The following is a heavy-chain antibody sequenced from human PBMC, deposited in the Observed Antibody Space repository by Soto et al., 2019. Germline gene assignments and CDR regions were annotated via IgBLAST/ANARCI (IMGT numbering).Heavy chain of an antibody. CDR1: RFTFSNYA. Sequence: PGGSLRLSCAASRFTFSNYAMSWVRQAPGKGLEWVSAISGSGGSTYYADSVKGRFTISRDNSKNTLYLQMNSLRAEDTAVYYCAKTLGIAVAGSSWFDPWGQGTLVTVSS. CDR3: AKTLGIAVAGSSWFDP. CDR2: ISGSGGST. J-gene: IGHJ5*02. V-gene: IGHV3-23*01. D-gene: IGHD6-19*01.